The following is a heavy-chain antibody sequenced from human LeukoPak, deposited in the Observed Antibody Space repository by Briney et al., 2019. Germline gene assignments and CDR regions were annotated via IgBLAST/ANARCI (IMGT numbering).Heavy chain of an antibody. J-gene: IGHJ4*02. CDR1: GFTFSSYG. CDR2: ISGSGGST. D-gene: IGHD3-10*01. CDR3: AKDILLWFGEPIGPFDY. Sequence: GGTLRLSCAASGFTFSSYGMSWVRHAPGKGLEWVSAISGSGGSTYYADSVKSRFTISRDNSKNTLYLQMNSLRAEDTAVYYCAKDILLWFGEPIGPFDYWGQGTLVTVSS. V-gene: IGHV3-23*01.